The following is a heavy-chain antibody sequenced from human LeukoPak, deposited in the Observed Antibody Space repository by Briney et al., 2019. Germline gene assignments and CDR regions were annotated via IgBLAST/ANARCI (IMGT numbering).Heavy chain of an antibody. V-gene: IGHV4-59*01. CDR1: GGSISSYY. D-gene: IGHD3/OR15-3a*01. J-gene: IGHJ4*02. Sequence: SETLSLTCTVSGGSISSYYWSWIRQPPGKGLEWIGYIYYSGSTNYNPSLKSRVTISVDTSKNQFSLKLSSVTAADTAVYYCARAGRFFDGNVDYWGQGTLVTVSS. CDR2: IYYSGST. CDR3: ARAGRFFDGNVDY.